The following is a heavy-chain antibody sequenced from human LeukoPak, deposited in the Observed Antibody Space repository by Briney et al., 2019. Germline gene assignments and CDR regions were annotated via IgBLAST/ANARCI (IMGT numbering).Heavy chain of an antibody. J-gene: IGHJ4*02. V-gene: IGHV3-15*04. CDR3: TTGIRGD. Sequence: GGSLRLSCAASGFTFNNAWMNWVRQAPGKGLEWVGRIASKTDGGTTDCAAPVKGRFTISRDDSKNTLFLQMNSLKTEDTAVYYCTTGIRGDCGQGTLVTVSS. CDR1: GFTFNNAW. CDR2: IASKTDGGTT.